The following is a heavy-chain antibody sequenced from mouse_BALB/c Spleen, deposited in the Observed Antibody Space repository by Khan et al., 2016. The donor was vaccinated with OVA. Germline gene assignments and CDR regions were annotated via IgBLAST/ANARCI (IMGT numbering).Heavy chain of an antibody. CDR2: ISTDDTYT. CDR1: GFTFSTYA. V-gene: IGHV5-9-3*01. D-gene: IGHD1-1*01. J-gene: IGHJ1*01. Sequence: EVELVESGGGLVKSGGSLKLSCAASGFTFSTYAMSWVRQTPEKRLEWVATISTDDTYTYYPDSVKGRFTISRDNAKNTLYLQMSSLRSEDTAMYYCARPPITTVVATSYWFFDVWGAGTTVTVST. CDR3: ARPPITTVVATSYWFFDV.